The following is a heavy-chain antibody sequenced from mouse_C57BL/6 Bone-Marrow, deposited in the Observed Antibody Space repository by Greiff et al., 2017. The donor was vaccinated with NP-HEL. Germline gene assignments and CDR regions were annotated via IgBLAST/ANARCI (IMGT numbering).Heavy chain of an antibody. CDR2: ISSGGDYI. D-gene: IGHD3-2*02. CDR3: TRDSSGYVPY. CDR1: GFTFSSYA. V-gene: IGHV5-9-1*02. Sequence: EVMLVESGEGLVKPGGSLKLSCAASGFTFSSYAMSWVRQTPEKRLEWVAYISSGGDYIYYADTVKGRFTISRDNARNTLYLQMSSLKSEDTAMYYCTRDSSGYVPYWGQGTLVTVSA. J-gene: IGHJ3*01.